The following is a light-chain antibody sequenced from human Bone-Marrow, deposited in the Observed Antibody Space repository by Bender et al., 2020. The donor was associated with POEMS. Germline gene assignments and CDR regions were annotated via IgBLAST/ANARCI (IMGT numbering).Light chain of an antibody. CDR1: TSDVGSYNL. CDR3: CSYVGQNTYV. Sequence: QSALTQPASVSGSPGQSITISCTGTTSDVGSYNLVSWYQQHPGKAPNLIIYEVSKRPSGVSGRFSGGKSGNTASLTISGLQSEDEADYYCCSYVGQNTYVFGSGTRATVL. CDR2: EVS. V-gene: IGLV2-23*02. J-gene: IGLJ1*01.